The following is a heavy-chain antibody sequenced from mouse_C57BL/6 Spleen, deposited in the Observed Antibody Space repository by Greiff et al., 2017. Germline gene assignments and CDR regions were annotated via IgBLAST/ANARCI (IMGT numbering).Heavy chain of an antibody. Sequence: QVQLQQPGAELVRPGTSVKLSCKASGYTFTSYWMHWVKQRPGQGLEWIGVIDPSDSYTNYNQKFKGKATLTVDTSSSTAYMQLSSLTSEDSAVYYCARGLRSLYAMDYWGQGTSVTVSS. CDR2: IDPSDSYT. CDR3: ARGLRSLYAMDY. CDR1: GYTFTSYW. V-gene: IGHV1-59*01. D-gene: IGHD1-1*01. J-gene: IGHJ4*01.